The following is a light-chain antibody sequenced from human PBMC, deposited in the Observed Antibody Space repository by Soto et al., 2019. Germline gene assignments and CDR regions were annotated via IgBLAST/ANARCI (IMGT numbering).Light chain of an antibody. Sequence: PGETATISCRASQTVNSDYLAWFQQRPGQAPRLLIFATSRRATDIPDRFSGSGSGTDFTLAIRRLEPEDFAVYYCHQFGYSPLTFGQGTKVE. CDR1: QTVNSDY. J-gene: IGKJ1*01. CDR2: ATS. V-gene: IGKV3-20*01. CDR3: HQFGYSPLT.